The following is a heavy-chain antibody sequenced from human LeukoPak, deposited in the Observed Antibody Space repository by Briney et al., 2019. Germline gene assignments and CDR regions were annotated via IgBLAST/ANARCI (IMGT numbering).Heavy chain of an antibody. Sequence: ESLEISLKGSGYRFTSYGIGLVRESLGQDLGLIGIFYPGDSDTRYSPSFQGQVTISADKSISTAYLQWSSLKASDTAMYYCARSTNYDSSGYVGDYWGKGTLVTVSS. CDR1: GYRFTSYG. J-gene: IGHJ4*02. CDR2: FYPGDSDT. CDR3: ARSTNYDSSGYVGDY. V-gene: IGHV5-51*01. D-gene: IGHD3-22*01.